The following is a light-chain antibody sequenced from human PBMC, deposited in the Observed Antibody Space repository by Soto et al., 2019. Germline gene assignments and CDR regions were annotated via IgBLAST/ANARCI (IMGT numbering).Light chain of an antibody. CDR2: DAS. Sequence: EIVVTQSPATLSLSPGERATLSCRASQSISTYLAWYQQKPGQAPRLLIYDASKRATGIPTRFSGSGSGTDFTLTISRLEPEDFQVYSCQQRNTLPFTFGGGTQVEIK. V-gene: IGKV3-11*01. J-gene: IGKJ4*01. CDR3: QQRNTLPFT. CDR1: QSISTY.